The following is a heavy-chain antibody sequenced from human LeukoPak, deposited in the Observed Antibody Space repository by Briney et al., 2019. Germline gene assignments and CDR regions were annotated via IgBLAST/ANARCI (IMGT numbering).Heavy chain of an antibody. CDR3: ARGFTGGAFDI. CDR1: GFTVSSNY. V-gene: IGHV3-11*01. D-gene: IGHD2-8*02. CDR2: ISSSGSTI. J-gene: IGHJ3*02. Sequence: GGSLRLSCAASGFTVSSNYMSWVRQAPGKGLEWVSYISSSGSTIYYADSVKGRFTISRDNAKNSLYLQMNSLRAEDTAVYYCARGFTGGAFDIWGQGTMVTVSS.